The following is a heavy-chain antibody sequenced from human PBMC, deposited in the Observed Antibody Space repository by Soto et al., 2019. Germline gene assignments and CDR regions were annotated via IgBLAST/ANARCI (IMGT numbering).Heavy chain of an antibody. CDR3: ARRTGTYYYDSSGYYPFDY. CDR2: IDPSDSYT. D-gene: IGHD3-22*01. CDR1: GYSFTSYW. J-gene: IGHJ4*02. Sequence: WESLKISWKGSGYSFTSYWISWVRQMPGEGLEGVGRIDPSDSYTNYSPSFQGHVTISADKSISTAYLQWSSLKASDTAMYYCARRTGTYYYDSSGYYPFDYWGQGTLVTVSS. V-gene: IGHV5-10-1*01.